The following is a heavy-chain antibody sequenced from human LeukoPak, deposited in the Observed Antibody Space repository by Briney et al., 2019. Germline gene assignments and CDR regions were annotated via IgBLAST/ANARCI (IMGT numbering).Heavy chain of an antibody. CDR3: ARPPGIAVAGPPDY. D-gene: IGHD6-19*01. V-gene: IGHV3-20*04. CDR1: GFTFDDYG. Sequence: GGSLRLSCAASGFTFDDYGMSWVRQAPGKGLEWVSGINWNGGSTGYADSVKGRFTISRDNAKNSLYLQMNSLRAEDTALYYCARPPGIAVAGPPDYWGQGTLVTVSS. CDR2: INWNGGST. J-gene: IGHJ4*02.